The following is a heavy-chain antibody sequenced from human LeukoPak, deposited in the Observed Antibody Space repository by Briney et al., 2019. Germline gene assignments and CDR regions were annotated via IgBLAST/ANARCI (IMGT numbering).Heavy chain of an antibody. Sequence: SETLSLTCTVSGGSISSGGYYWSWIRQHPGKGLEWIGYIYYSGSTYYNPSLKSRVTISVGTSKNQFSLKLSSVTAADTAVYYCARAVTGIAAAGYDYWGQGTLVTVSS. J-gene: IGHJ4*02. CDR3: ARAVTGIAAAGYDY. CDR2: IYYSGST. CDR1: GGSISSGGYY. V-gene: IGHV4-31*03. D-gene: IGHD6-13*01.